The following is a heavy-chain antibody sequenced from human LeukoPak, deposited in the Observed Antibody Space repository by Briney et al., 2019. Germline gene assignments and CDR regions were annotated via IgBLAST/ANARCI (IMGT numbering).Heavy chain of an antibody. Sequence: GGSLRLSCAASTFTFSNYCKHWLPQAPGKGLVWVSRINIDGRSISYADSVKGRFTISRDNAKNTLYLQMNSLRAEDTAVYYCARVPATGTAFDDWGQGTLVTVSS. CDR3: ARVPATGTAFDD. V-gene: IGHV3-74*01. D-gene: IGHD6-13*01. J-gene: IGHJ4*02. CDR2: INIDGRSI. CDR1: TFTFSNYC.